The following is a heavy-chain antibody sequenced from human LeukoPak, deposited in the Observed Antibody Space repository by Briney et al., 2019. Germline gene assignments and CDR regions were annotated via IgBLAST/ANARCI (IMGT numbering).Heavy chain of an antibody. J-gene: IGHJ4*02. CDR2: INAGNGNT. CDR1: GDTFTSYA. Sequence: ASVKVSCKASGDTFTSYAMHWVRQAPGQRLEWMGWINAGNGNTKYSQKFQGRVTITRDTSASTAYMELNSLRAEDTAVYYCARDGARWLQLYYFDYWGQGTLVTVSS. CDR3: ARDGARWLQLYYFDY. V-gene: IGHV1-3*01. D-gene: IGHD5-24*01.